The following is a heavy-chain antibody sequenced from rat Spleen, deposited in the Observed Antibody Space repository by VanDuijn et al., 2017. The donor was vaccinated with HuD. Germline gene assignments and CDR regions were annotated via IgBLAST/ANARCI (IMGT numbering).Heavy chain of an antibody. CDR2: INSSGGST. V-gene: IGHV5-20*01. CDR1: GFTFSDYN. CDR3: TTRGYTTDYYSFDY. D-gene: IGHD1-6*01. J-gene: IGHJ2*01. Sequence: EVQLVESGGGLVQPGRSLKLSCAASGFTFSDYNMAWVRQAPKKGLEWVASINSSGGSTYYRDSVKGRFTISRDNAKSSLYLQMDSLRSEDTATYYCTTRGYTTDYYSFDYWGQGVMVTVSS.